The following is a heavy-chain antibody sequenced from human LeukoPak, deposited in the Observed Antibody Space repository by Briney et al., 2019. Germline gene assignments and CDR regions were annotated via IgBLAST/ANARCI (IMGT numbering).Heavy chain of an antibody. J-gene: IGHJ4*02. V-gene: IGHV3-23*01. D-gene: IGHD6-13*01. Sequence: GGSLRLSCAASGFTFSTYAMSWVRQAPGKGLEWVSVISGSGGSTYYTDSVRGRFTISRDNSKNTLYLQMNSLRAEDTAVYYCASGAAAGELDYWGQGTLVTVSS. CDR3: ASGAAAGELDY. CDR2: ISGSGGST. CDR1: GFTFSTYA.